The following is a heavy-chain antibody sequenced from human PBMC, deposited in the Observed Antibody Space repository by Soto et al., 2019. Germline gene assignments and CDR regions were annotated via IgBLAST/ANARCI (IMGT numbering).Heavy chain of an antibody. CDR3: ARAIVVVPAAPSGPRGGMYV. J-gene: IGHJ6*02. CDR2: IYYSGST. V-gene: IGHV4-31*03. D-gene: IGHD2-2*01. Sequence: PSETLSLTCTVSGGSISSGGYYWSWIRQHPGKGLEWIGYIYYSGSTYYNPSHKSRVTISVDTSKNQFSLKLSSVTAADTAVYYCARAIVVVPAAPSGPRGGMYVWGQGTTVTVSS. CDR1: GGSISSGGYY.